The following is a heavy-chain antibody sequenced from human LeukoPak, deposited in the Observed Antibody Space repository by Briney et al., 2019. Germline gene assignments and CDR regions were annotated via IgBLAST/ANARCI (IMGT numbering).Heavy chain of an antibody. V-gene: IGHV3-30*02. Sequence: GGSLRLSCAASGFTFSRYGMHWVRQAPGRGLEWVAFIRYDGSNEYYADSVKGRFTISRDNSKNTLYLQMNSLRAEDTAVYYCAKSIAVASIYYYYYMDVWGKGTTVTISS. CDR2: IRYDGSNE. CDR3: AKSIAVASIYYYYYMDV. J-gene: IGHJ6*03. CDR1: GFTFSRYG. D-gene: IGHD6-19*01.